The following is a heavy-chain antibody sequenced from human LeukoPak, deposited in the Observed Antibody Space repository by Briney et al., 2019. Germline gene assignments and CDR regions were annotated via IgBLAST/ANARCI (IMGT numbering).Heavy chain of an antibody. CDR1: GFTFSSYG. D-gene: IGHD3-22*01. CDR3: AKIEVSRYYYDSSGYQDAFDI. J-gene: IGHJ3*02. CDR2: IRYDGSNK. Sequence: PGGSLRLSCAASGFTFSSYGMHWVRQAPGKGLEWVAFIRYDGSNKYYADSVKGRFTISRDNSKNTLYLQMNSLRAEDTAVYYCAKIEVSRYYYDSSGYQDAFDIWGQGTMVTVSS. V-gene: IGHV3-30*02.